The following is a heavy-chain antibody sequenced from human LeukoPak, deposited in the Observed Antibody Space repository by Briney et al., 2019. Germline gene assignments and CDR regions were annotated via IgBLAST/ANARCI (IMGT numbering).Heavy chain of an antibody. CDR2: IYYSGST. J-gene: IGHJ4*02. V-gene: IGHV4-61*08. D-gene: IGHD6-19*01. CDR1: GGSISSGGYY. Sequence: SETLSLTCTVSGGSISSGGYYWSWIRQPPGKGLEWIGYIYYSGSTNYNPSLKSRVTISVDTSKNQFSLKLSSVTAADTAVYYCARYGWGSESGAYYFDYWGQGTLVTVSS. CDR3: ARYGWGSESGAYYFDY.